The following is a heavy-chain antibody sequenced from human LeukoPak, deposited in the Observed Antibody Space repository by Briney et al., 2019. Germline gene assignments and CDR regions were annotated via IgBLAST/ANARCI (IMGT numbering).Heavy chain of an antibody. CDR2: TSPIYGTA. V-gene: IGHV1-69*13. CDR3: ARGEVIVVVVAATYYYYYGMDV. Sequence: GASVKVCCKASGGTFISYAISWLRQAPGQGLEWMGGTSPIYGTANYAQKFQGRVTITADESTSTAYMELSSLRSEDTAVYYCARGEVIVVVVAATYYYYYGMDVWGQGTTVTVSS. D-gene: IGHD2-15*01. J-gene: IGHJ6*02. CDR1: GGTFISYA.